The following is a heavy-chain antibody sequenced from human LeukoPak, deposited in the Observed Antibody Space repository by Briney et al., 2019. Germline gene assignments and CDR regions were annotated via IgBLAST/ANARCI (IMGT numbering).Heavy chain of an antibody. V-gene: IGHV1-8*01. CDR3: ARVGLEVDWFDP. J-gene: IGHJ5*02. D-gene: IGHD1-26*01. CDR1: GYTFTSYD. Sequence: ASVTVSCKASGYTFTSYDINWVRQATGQGLEWMGWMNPNSGNTGYAQKFQGRVTMTRNTSISTAYMELSSLRSEDTAVYYCARVGLEVDWFDPWGQGTLVTVSS. CDR2: MNPNSGNT.